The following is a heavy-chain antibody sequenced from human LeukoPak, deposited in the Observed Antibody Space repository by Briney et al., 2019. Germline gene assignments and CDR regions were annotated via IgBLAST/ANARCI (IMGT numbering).Heavy chain of an antibody. Sequence: SYTLSLTYAVCGGSFSGYYWSWIRQPPGPGLEWIGEINHSGSTNYNPSLKCRVTISVDTSKNQFSLKLSSVTAADTAVYYCARDSSYYYDSSGYSTPYYYYYGMDVWGQGTTVTVSS. CDR1: GGSFSGYY. CDR2: INHSGST. J-gene: IGHJ6*02. D-gene: IGHD3-22*01. CDR3: ARDSSYYYDSSGYSTPYYYYYGMDV. V-gene: IGHV4-34*01.